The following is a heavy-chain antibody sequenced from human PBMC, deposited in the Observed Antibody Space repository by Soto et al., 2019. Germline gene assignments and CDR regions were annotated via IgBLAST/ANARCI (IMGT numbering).Heavy chain of an antibody. CDR1: GFTFSSYA. V-gene: IGHV3-30-3*01. CDR3: ARGPHDYGDYTLGY. CDR2: ISYDGSNK. J-gene: IGHJ4*02. Sequence: GGSLRLSCAASGFTFSSYAMHWVRQAPGKGLEWVAVISYDGSNKYYADSVKGRFTISRDNSKNTLYLQMNSLRAEDTAVYYCARGPHDYGDYTLGYWGQGTLVTVSS. D-gene: IGHD4-17*01.